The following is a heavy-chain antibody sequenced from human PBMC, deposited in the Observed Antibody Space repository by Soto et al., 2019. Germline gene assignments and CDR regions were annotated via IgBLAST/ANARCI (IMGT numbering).Heavy chain of an antibody. V-gene: IGHV3-23*01. CDR1: GFTFSSYA. J-gene: IGHJ5*02. CDR3: AKDQLYDFWSGYLFDP. CDR2: ISGSGGST. D-gene: IGHD3-3*01. Sequence: GGSLRLSCAASGFTFSSYAMSWVRQAPGKGLEWVSAISGSGGSTYYADSVKDRFTISRDNSKNTLYLQMNSLRAEDTAVYYCAKDQLYDFWSGYLFDPWGQGTLVTVSS.